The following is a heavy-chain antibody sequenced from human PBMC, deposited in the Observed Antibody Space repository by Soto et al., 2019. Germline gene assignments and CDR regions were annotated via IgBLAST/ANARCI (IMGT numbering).Heavy chain of an antibody. CDR1: GDSISSAPYY. Sequence: QVQLQESGPGLVKPSQSLSPTCTVSGDSISSAPYYWSWIRQHPGKGLEWIGYIYYSGNTHYNPSLKSRAAISVDTSKNQLSLKLNSVTAADTAVYYCAKSYGPTDTWFNPWGQGTLVTVSS. CDR3: AKSYGPTDTWFNP. J-gene: IGHJ5*02. D-gene: IGHD4-17*01. CDR2: IYYSGNT. V-gene: IGHV4-31*03.